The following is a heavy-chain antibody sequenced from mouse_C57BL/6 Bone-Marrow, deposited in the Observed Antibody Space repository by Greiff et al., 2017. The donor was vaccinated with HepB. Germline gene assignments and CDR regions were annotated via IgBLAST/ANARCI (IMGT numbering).Heavy chain of an antibody. V-gene: IGHV3-8*01. D-gene: IGHD1-1*01. CDR1: GYYITSAY. CDR2: LSYSGST. Sequence: EVKLLESGPGLAKPSQPLSLTCSVTGYYITSAYWNWFRKFPGNKLEYMGYLSYSGSTYYTPSLKSRISITRDTSKNQYYLQLNSVTTDDTATYYCARGYYGYFDYWGQGTTLTVSS. J-gene: IGHJ2*01. CDR3: ARGYYGYFDY.